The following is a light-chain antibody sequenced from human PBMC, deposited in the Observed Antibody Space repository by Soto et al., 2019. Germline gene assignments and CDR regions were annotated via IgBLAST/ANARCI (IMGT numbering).Light chain of an antibody. Sequence: EIVLTQSPGTLSLSPGERATLSCRASQSVSSSYLAWYQQKPGQAPRLLIYGASSRATGIPDRFSGSGSGTDFTLTISRLEPEDLAVYYCQQYGSSPLTFGPGTKVEIK. CDR1: QSVSSSY. CDR3: QQYGSSPLT. CDR2: GAS. V-gene: IGKV3-20*01. J-gene: IGKJ1*01.